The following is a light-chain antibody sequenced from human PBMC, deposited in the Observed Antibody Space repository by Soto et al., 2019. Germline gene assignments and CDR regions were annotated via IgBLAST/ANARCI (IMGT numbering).Light chain of an antibody. Sequence: DIQMTQSPSSLSASVGDRVTIACRASQIISSYLKWYQQKPGRAPNLLIYAASTLQSGVPSRFSGSGSETDFTITINSLQPEDFAIYYCQQSYSTPFTFGPGTKVDMK. CDR1: QIISSY. CDR3: QQSYSTPFT. J-gene: IGKJ3*01. CDR2: AAS. V-gene: IGKV1-39*01.